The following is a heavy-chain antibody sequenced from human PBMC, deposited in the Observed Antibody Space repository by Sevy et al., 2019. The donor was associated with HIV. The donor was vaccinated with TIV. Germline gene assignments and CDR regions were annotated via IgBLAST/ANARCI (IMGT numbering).Heavy chain of an antibody. CDR2: ISSGSSFI. CDR1: GFIFSGYT. J-gene: IGHJ4*02. D-gene: IGHD2-2*01. Sequence: GESLKISCAASGFIFSGYTMNWVRQAPGKGLEWVSSISSGSSFIYYADSLQGRFIISRDNARKSLYLQMNNLRVEDTAVYYCARVGLGDCSGTNCSPNDYWGQGTLVTVSS. CDR3: ARVGLGDCSGTNCSPNDY. V-gene: IGHV3-21*01.